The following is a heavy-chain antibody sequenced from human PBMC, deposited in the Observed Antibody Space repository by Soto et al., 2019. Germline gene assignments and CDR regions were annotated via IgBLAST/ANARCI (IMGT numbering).Heavy chain of an antibody. Sequence: GGSVKVSCKASGGTFSSYAISWVRQAPGQRLEWMGGIIPIFCTANYAQKFQGRVTITADESTSTAYMELSSLRSEDTAVYYCARGPEGYCISTSCFQEPSYYYYGMDVWGQGTTVTVSS. CDR3: ARGPEGYCISTSCFQEPSYYYYGMDV. V-gene: IGHV1-69*13. CDR1: GGTFSSYA. D-gene: IGHD2-2*01. J-gene: IGHJ6*02. CDR2: IIPIFCTA.